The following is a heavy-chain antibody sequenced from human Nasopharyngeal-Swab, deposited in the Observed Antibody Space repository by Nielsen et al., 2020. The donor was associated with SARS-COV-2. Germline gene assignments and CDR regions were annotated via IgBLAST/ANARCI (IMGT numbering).Heavy chain of an antibody. D-gene: IGHD4-17*01. CDR2: IIPIFGTA. V-gene: IGHV1-69*13. CDR1: GGTFSSYA. J-gene: IGHJ1*01. CDR3: ARDPLPYGDYVSHEYFQH. Sequence: SVQVSCKASGGTFSSYAISWVRQAPGKGLEWMGGIIPIFGTANYAQKFQGRVTITADESTSTAYMELSSLRSEDTAVYYCARDPLPYGDYVSHEYFQHWGQGTLVTVSS.